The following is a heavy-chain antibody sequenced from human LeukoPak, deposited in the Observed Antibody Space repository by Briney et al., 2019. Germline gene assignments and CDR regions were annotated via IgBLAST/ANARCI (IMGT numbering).Heavy chain of an antibody. CDR3: AKEGEEMATIVDYYGMDV. J-gene: IGHJ6*02. D-gene: IGHD5-24*01. Sequence: GGSLRLSCAASGFTFDDYAMHWVRQAPGKGLEWVSLISGDGGSTYYADSVKGRFTISRDNSKNSLYLQMNSLRTEDTASYYCAKEGEEMATIVDYYGMDVWGQGTTVTVSS. CDR2: ISGDGGST. CDR1: GFTFDDYA. V-gene: IGHV3-43*02.